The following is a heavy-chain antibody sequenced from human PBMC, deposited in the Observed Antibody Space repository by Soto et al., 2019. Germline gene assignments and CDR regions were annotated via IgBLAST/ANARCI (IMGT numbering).Heavy chain of an antibody. CDR2: ISAYNGNT. J-gene: IGHJ5*02. V-gene: IGHV1-18*01. D-gene: IGHD3-9*01. CDR3: ARVMPDDGLLSLGNWFDP. CDR1: GYTFTSYG. Sequence: QVPLVQSGAEVKKPGAGVKVSCKASGYTFTSYGISWVRQAPGQGLEWMGWISAYNGNTNYAQKLQGRVTMTTDTSTSTAYMELRSLRSDDTAVYYCARVMPDDGLLSLGNWFDPWGQGTLVTVSS.